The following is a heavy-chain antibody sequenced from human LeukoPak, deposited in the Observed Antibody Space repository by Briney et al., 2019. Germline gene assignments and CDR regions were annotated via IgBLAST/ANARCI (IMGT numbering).Heavy chain of an antibody. CDR3: ARDDFSGDFWSGWGY. Sequence: GGSLRLSCAASGFTFSSYSMNWVRQAPGKGLEWVSSISSSSSYIYYADSVKGRFTISRDNAKNSLYLQMNSLGAEDTAVYYCARDDFSGDFWSGWGYWGQGTLVTVSS. CDR1: GFTFSSYS. J-gene: IGHJ4*02. V-gene: IGHV3-21*01. CDR2: ISSSSSYI. D-gene: IGHD3-3*01.